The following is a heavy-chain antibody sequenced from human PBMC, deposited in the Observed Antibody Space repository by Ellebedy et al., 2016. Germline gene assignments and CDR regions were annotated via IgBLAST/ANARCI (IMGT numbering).Heavy chain of an antibody. CDR1: GFTFSDYY. CDR2: ISSSSSYT. D-gene: IGHD1-26*01. Sequence: GGSLRLSXAASGFTFSDYYMSWIRQAPGKGLEWVSYISSSSSYTNYADSVKGRFTISRDNAKNSLYLQMNSLRAEDTAVYYCAREESGSYDYWGQGTLVTVSS. CDR3: AREESGSYDY. V-gene: IGHV3-11*05. J-gene: IGHJ4*02.